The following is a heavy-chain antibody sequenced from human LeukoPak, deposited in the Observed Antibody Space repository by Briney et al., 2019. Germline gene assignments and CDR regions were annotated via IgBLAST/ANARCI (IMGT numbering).Heavy chain of an antibody. J-gene: IGHJ4*02. V-gene: IGHV3-23*01. D-gene: IGHD1-7*01. CDR2: ISADGATT. CDR1: GFSFSAYA. Sequence: GGSLRFSCAASGFSFSAYAMSWVRLAPGKGLEWVSSISADGATTYYADSVKGRFTISKDKAKNGLYLQMNSLRVEDTAVYYCSKFGTTWFPTFWGPGTPVIVSA. CDR3: SKFGTTWFPTF.